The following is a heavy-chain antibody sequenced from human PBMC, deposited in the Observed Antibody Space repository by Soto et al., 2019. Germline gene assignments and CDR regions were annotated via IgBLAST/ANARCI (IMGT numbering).Heavy chain of an antibody. V-gene: IGHV3-30*18. Sequence: AVGSLRLSCAASGFTFSSYGMHWVRQAPGKGLEWVAVISYDGSNKYYADSVKGRFTISRDNSKNTLYLQMNSLRAEDTAVYYCAKEKDCSGGSCYLGYYYYGMDVWGQGTTVTVSS. CDR3: AKEKDCSGGSCYLGYYYYGMDV. D-gene: IGHD2-15*01. CDR2: ISYDGSNK. J-gene: IGHJ6*02. CDR1: GFTFSSYG.